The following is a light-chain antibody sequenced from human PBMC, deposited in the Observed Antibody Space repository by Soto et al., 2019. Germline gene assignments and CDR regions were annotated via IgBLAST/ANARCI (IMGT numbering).Light chain of an antibody. CDR3: QQRSGWPA. J-gene: IGKJ4*01. CDR1: QSDSNY. Sequence: IVLTQCVATLSFSPGVRANLSFRSSQSDSNYLLWYQQKPGQAPRRLIYATYNRATGIPDRFSGSGSGTDFTLTISRLEPDDSAVYYCQQRSGWPAFGGGTKVDIK. V-gene: IGKV3-11*01. CDR2: ATY.